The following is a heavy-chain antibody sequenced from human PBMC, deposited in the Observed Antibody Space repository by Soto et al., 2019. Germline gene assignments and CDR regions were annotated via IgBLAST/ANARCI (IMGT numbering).Heavy chain of an antibody. CDR1: GFTFSYYG. CDR2: IWHDGSKQ. CDR3: AKDRPRRTSGYFFDY. Sequence: GGSLRLSCAASGFTFSYYGIHLVRQAPGKGLEWVAVIWHDGSKQYYADSVKGRFTISRDNSKNTLYLQMNSLRAEDTAVYYCAKDRPRRTSGYFFDYWGQGTPVTVSS. J-gene: IGHJ4*02. D-gene: IGHD1-1*01. V-gene: IGHV3-30*02.